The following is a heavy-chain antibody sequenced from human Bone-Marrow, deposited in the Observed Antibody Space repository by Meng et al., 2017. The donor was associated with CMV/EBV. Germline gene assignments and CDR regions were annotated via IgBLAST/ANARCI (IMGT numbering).Heavy chain of an antibody. J-gene: IGHJ4*02. CDR2: INHSGST. CDR3: ALEKTYYDFWSGYSSRGYYFDY. CDR1: YY. Sequence: YYWSWIRQPPGKGLEWIGEINHSGSTNYNPSLKSRVTISVDTSKNQFSLKLSSVTAADTAVYYCALEKTYYDFWSGYSSRGYYFDYWGQGTLVTVSS. V-gene: IGHV4-34*01. D-gene: IGHD3-3*01.